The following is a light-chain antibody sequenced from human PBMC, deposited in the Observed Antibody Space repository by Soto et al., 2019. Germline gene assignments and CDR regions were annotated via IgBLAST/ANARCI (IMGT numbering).Light chain of an antibody. CDR2: EVN. J-gene: IGLJ3*02. Sequence: QLVLTQPPSASGSPGQSVTISCTGTSSDIGGYNSVSWYQQHPGKAPRLMIYEVNKRPSGVPDRFSGSKSGYTASLTVSGLQTEDEAFYYCSSSAGIYHYLVFGGGTKLTV. CDR3: SSSAGIYHYLV. V-gene: IGLV2-8*01. CDR1: SSDIGGYNS.